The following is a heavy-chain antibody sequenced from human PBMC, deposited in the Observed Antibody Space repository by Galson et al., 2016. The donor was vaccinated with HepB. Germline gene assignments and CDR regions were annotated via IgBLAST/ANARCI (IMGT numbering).Heavy chain of an antibody. V-gene: IGHV3-23*01. Sequence: SLRLSCAASGFAFSAYGMTWVRQTPRKGLEWVAAISTSGGSTDYADSVRGRFTISRDNSKNMLYLQTNSLRAEDSALYYCAKGTTRLGDNWGQGILVTVSS. J-gene: IGHJ4*02. CDR3: AKGTTRLGDN. CDR2: ISTSGGST. D-gene: IGHD4-11*01. CDR1: GFAFSAYG.